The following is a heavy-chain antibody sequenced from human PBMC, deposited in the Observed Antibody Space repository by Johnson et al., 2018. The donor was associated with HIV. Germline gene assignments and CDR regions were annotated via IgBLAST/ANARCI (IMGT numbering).Heavy chain of an antibody. CDR3: ATSLYYYDSSGFSFDAFDI. CDR1: GFTFSSYD. Sequence: QVQLVESGGGLVQPGGSLRLSCAASGFTFSSYDMHWVRQAPGKGLEWVAVISFDGSNKYYADSVKGRFTISRDNSKNTLYLQMNSLRAEDTAVYYCATSLYYYDSSGFSFDAFDIWGQGTLVTVSS. V-gene: IGHV3-30*03. CDR2: ISFDGSNK. J-gene: IGHJ3*02. D-gene: IGHD3-22*01.